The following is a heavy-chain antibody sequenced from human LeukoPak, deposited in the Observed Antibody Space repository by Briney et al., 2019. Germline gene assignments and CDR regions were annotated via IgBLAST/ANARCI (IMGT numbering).Heavy chain of an antibody. D-gene: IGHD5-18*01. J-gene: IGHJ6*03. CDR1: GFTFSSYA. CDR2: ISGSGGST. V-gene: IGHV3-23*01. CDR3: AKDVTAMVYYYYMDV. Sequence: GGSLRLSCAATGFTFSSYAMSWVRQAPGKGLEWVSAISGSGGSTYYADSVKGRFTISRDNSKNTLYLQMNSLRAEDTAVYYCAKDVTAMVYYYYMDVWGKGTTVTVSS.